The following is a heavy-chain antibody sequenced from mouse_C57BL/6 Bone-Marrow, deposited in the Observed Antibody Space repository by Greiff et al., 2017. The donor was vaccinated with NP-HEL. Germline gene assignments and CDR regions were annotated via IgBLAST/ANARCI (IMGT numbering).Heavy chain of an antibody. CDR2: IYPRSGNT. CDR1: GYTFTSYG. CDR3: ARWSYGSSMYYFDY. D-gene: IGHD1-1*01. V-gene: IGHV1-81*01. Sequence: QVQLQQSGAELARPGASVKLSCKASGYTFTSYGISWVKQRPGQGLEWIGEIYPRSGNTYYNEKFKGKATLTADKSSSTAYMELRSLTSEDSAVYFCARWSYGSSMYYFDYGGQGTTLTVSS. J-gene: IGHJ2*01.